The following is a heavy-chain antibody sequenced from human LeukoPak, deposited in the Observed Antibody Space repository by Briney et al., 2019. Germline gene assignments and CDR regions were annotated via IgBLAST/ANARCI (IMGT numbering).Heavy chain of an antibody. CDR1: GFTFSSYA. Sequence: GGSLRLSCSASGFTFSSYAMHWVRQAPGKGLEWVAVIWYDGSNKYYADSVKGRFTISRDNSKNTLYLQMNSLRAEDTAVYYCASTSGWYEPIDYWGQGTLVTVSS. CDR2: IWYDGSNK. CDR3: ASTSGWYEPIDY. D-gene: IGHD6-19*01. V-gene: IGHV3-33*08. J-gene: IGHJ4*02.